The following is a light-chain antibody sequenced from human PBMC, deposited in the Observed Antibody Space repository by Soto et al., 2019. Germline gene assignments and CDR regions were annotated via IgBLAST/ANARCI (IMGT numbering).Light chain of an antibody. J-gene: IGLJ1*01. CDR2: EGT. Sequence: QSVLTQPASVSGSPGQSITISCTGTSRDVGSYNLVSWYQQHPGNAPKLIIYEGTKRPSGVSYRFSGSKSGNTASLTISGLQKEEGGYYPCCSFAGSSTYVFGTGTKVPV. V-gene: IGLV2-23*01. CDR1: SRDVGSYNL. CDR3: CSFAGSSTYV.